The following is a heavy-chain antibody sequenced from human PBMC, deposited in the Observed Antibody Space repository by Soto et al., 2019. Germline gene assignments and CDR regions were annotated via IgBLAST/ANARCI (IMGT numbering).Heavy chain of an antibody. D-gene: IGHD3-10*01. Sequence: ETLSLTCRVSRASISSYYWSWVRQPPGKGLEWIGFIHRTGSTKYNPSLESRVTISVDTSQNQLSLRLSSVTAADTAVYYCERESAGSGKNNWFDPWGQGIPVTVYS. V-gene: IGHV4-59*01. CDR1: RASISSYY. CDR2: IHRTGST. CDR3: ERESAGSGKNNWFDP. J-gene: IGHJ5*02.